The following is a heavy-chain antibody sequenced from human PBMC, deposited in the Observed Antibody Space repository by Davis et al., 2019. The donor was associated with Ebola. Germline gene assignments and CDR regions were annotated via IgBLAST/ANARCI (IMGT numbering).Heavy chain of an antibody. V-gene: IGHV1-3*01. J-gene: IGHJ6*02. D-gene: IGHD5-18*01. Sequence: ASVKVSCKASGYTFTSYAMHWVRQAPGQRLEWMGWINAGNGNTNYAQKLQGRVTMTTDTSTSTAYMELRSLRSDDTAVYYCARADVERYSYGTLLYYYYYGMDVWGQGTTVTVSS. CDR2: INAGNGNT. CDR3: ARADVERYSYGTLLYYYYYGMDV. CDR1: GYTFTSYA.